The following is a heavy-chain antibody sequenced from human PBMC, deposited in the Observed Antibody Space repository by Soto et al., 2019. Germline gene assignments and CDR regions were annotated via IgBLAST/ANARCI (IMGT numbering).Heavy chain of an antibody. D-gene: IGHD2-15*01. V-gene: IGHV1-69*06. CDR2: IIPVFGTA. Sequence: SVKVSCKASGGTFSSQAFSWVRQAPGQGLEWMGGIIPVFGTANYAQNFQGRITITADKSTTTAYMDLSSLRSDDTAVYYCARGDIAMAVSRFDSWGQGTLVTVSS. CDR3: ARGDIAMAVSRFDS. J-gene: IGHJ4*02. CDR1: GGTFSSQA.